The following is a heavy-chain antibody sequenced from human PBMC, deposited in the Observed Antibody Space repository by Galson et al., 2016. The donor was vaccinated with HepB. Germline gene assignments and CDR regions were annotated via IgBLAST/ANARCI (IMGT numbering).Heavy chain of an antibody. Sequence: SVKVSCKASGYTFNTYAVHWLRQAPGQRLEWMGWINTGNGHTKYSQKFQGRVTIAGDTSASTACMELSSLRSEDTAVYYCARELTVGYFDYWGQGTLVTVSS. V-gene: IGHV1-3*04. CDR1: GYTFNTYA. CDR3: ARELTVGYFDY. D-gene: IGHD3-22*01. CDR2: INTGNGHT. J-gene: IGHJ4*02.